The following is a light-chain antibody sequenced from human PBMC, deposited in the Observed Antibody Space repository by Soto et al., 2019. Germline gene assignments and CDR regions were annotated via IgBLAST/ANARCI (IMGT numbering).Light chain of an antibody. CDR3: QHYGSSRT. CDR1: QSVSSN. V-gene: IGKV3-15*01. J-gene: IGKJ1*01. CDR2: GAS. Sequence: EIVMTQSPATLSVSPGERATLSCRASQSVSSNLAWYQQKPGQAPRLLIYGASTRATGIPARFSGSGSGTEFTLTISSLEPEDFAVYYCQHYGSSRTFGQGTKVDIK.